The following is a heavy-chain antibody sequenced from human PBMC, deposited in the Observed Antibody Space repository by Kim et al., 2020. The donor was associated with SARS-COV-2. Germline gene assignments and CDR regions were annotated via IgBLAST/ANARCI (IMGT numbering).Heavy chain of an antibody. CDR2: ISYDGSNK. CDR3: ARGVPGEAAAGSDVRPWGLTEDYYYYGMDV. V-gene: IGHV3-30-3*01. D-gene: IGHD6-13*01. J-gene: IGHJ6*02. CDR1: GFTFSSYA. Sequence: GGSLRLSCAASGFTFSSYAMHWVRQAPGKGLEWVAVISYDGSNKYYADSVKGRFTISRDNSKNTLYLQMNSLRAEDTAVYYCARGVPGEAAAGSDVRPWGLTEDYYYYGMDVWGQGTTVTVSS.